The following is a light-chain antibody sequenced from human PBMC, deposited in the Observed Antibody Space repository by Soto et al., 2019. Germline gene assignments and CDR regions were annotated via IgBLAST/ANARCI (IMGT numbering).Light chain of an antibody. V-gene: IGLV1-40*01. Sequence: QAVATQPPSVSGAPGQRVTISCTGSSSNIGADYDVHWYQHFPGRAPKLLIYGNKNRPSGVPDRFSGTKSGTSASLDITGLQAEDEADYYCQSFDTRLNTVVFGGGTKLTVL. CDR1: SSNIGADYD. J-gene: IGLJ2*01. CDR3: QSFDTRLNTVV. CDR2: GNK.